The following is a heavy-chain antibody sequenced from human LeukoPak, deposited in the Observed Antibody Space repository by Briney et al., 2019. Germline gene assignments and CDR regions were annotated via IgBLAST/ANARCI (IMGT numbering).Heavy chain of an antibody. V-gene: IGHV1-58*02. CDR1: GFTFTNSP. Sequence: SVKVSCKASGFTFTNSPMQWVRQARGQRLEWIGWIVVGSYNTNYAQKFQERVTITRDMSTSTAYMELSSLRPEDTAGYYCWVGSGLFFPDYWGQGTLVTVSS. CDR2: IVVGSYNT. D-gene: IGHD1-26*01. J-gene: IGHJ4*02. CDR3: WVGSGLFFPDY.